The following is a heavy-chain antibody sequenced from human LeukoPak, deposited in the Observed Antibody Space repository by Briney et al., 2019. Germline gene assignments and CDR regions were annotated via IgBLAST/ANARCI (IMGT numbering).Heavy chain of an antibody. D-gene: IGHD3-9*01. CDR3: ARGRDPLRYFDWLHRNWFDP. CDR2: INHSGST. Sequence: SETLSLTCAVYGGSFSGYYWSWIRQPPGKGLEWIGEINHSGSTNYNPSLKSRVTISVDTSKNQFSLKLSSVTAADTAVYYCARGRDPLRYFDWLHRNWFDPWGQGTLVTVSS. CDR1: GGSFSGYY. V-gene: IGHV4-34*01. J-gene: IGHJ5*02.